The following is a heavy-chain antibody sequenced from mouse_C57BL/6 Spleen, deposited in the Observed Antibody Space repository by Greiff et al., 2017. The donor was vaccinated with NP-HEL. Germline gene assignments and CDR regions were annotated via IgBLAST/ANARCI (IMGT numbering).Heavy chain of an antibody. CDR1: GFTFSDYY. CDR3: ARAYDGYLYAMDY. D-gene: IGHD2-3*01. J-gene: IGHJ4*01. Sequence: EVKLVESGGGLVQPGGSLTLSCAASGFTFSDYYMYWVRQTPEKRLEWVAYISNVGGSTYYPDTVKGRFTISRANAKNTLYLQMSRLKSEDTAMYYCARAYDGYLYAMDYWGQGTSVTVSS. V-gene: IGHV5-12*01. CDR2: ISNVGGST.